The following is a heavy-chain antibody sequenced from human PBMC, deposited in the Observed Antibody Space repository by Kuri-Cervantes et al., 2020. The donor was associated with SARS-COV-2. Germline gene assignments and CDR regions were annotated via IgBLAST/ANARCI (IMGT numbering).Heavy chain of an antibody. J-gene: IGHJ6*02. CDR3: ARGKRVGYCSGGSRYSGRSINYYYYGMDV. CDR2: INHSGST. D-gene: IGHD2-15*01. V-gene: IGHV4-34*01. Sequence: SETLSLTCAVYGGSFSSSYWSWIRQPPGKGLEWIGEINHSGSTNYNPSLKSRVTISEDTSKNQFSLKLTSVTAADTAAYYCARGKRVGYCSGGSRYSGRSINYYYYGMDVWGQGTTVTVSS. CDR1: GGSFSSSY.